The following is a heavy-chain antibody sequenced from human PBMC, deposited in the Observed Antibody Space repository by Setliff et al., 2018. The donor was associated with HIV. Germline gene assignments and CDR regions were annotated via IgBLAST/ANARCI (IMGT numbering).Heavy chain of an antibody. V-gene: IGHV1-2*06. J-gene: IGHJ3*01. CDR2: INPNSGGT. Sequence: ASVKVSCKASGYTFTNYYIHWVRQAPGQGLEWMGRINPNSGGTNYAQKFQGRVTMTRDRSISTAHMELSRLRSDDTAVYYCATKVYCTNGVCLDAFDVWGQGTMVTVSS. CDR1: GYTFTNYY. CDR3: ATKVYCTNGVCLDAFDV. D-gene: IGHD2-8*01.